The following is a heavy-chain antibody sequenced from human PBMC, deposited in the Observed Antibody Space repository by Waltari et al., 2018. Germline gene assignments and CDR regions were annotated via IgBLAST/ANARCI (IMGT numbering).Heavy chain of an antibody. J-gene: IGHJ5*02. Sequence: QVQLVQTGAEVKKPGSSVKVSCKASVGTFSSDASSWLRQAPGQGLEWMGRIIPIFGTANYAQKFRGRVTITADESTSTAYMELSSLRSEDTAVYYCARGEHRVFSWFDPWGQGTLVTVSS. CDR2: IIPIFGTA. CDR3: ARGEHRVFSWFDP. D-gene: IGHD1-26*01. V-gene: IGHV1-69*13. CDR1: VGTFSSDA.